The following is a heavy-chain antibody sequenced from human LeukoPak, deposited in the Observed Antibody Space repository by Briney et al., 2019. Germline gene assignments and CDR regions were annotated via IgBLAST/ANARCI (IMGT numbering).Heavy chain of an antibody. CDR1: GFTFSSYG. J-gene: IGHJ4*02. Sequence: PGGSLRLSCAASGFTFSSYGMHWVRQAPGKGLEWVAFIRYDGSNKYYADSVKGRFTISRDNSKNTLYLHVNSLRPEDTAVYYCAKNDYGDPLVDYWGQGTLVTVSS. D-gene: IGHD4-17*01. V-gene: IGHV3-30*02. CDR3: AKNDYGDPLVDY. CDR2: IRYDGSNK.